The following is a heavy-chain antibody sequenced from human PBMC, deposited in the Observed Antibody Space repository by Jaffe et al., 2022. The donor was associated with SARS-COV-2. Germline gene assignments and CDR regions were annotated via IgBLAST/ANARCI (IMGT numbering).Heavy chain of an antibody. CDR3: ARDRTRWTDL. D-gene: IGHD2-2*01. J-gene: IGHJ5*02. Sequence: QVQLVESGGGVVQPGRSLRLSCAASGFTFRNYGMHWVRQAPGRGLEWVAVIYYDGSNEYYADSVKGRFTISRDNSKNTVRLQMNSLRADDTAVYYCARDRTRWTDLWGQGTLVTVSS. CDR1: GFTFRNYG. CDR2: IYYDGSNE. V-gene: IGHV3-33*01.